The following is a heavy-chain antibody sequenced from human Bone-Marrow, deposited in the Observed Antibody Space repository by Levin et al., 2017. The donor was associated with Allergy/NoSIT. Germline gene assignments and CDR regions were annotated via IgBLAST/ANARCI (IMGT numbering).Heavy chain of an antibody. D-gene: IGHD1-26*01. V-gene: IGHV3-30-3*01. CDR3: AREEWELLDY. J-gene: IGHJ4*02. CDR2: ISYDGSKK. CDR1: GFTFSTYT. Sequence: QHGESLKISCAASGFTFSTYTMHWVRQAPGKGLEWVALISYDGSKKYYADSVKGRLTISRDNSKNTLFLQMNSLRVDDTAVYYCAREEWELLDYWGQGTLVTVTS.